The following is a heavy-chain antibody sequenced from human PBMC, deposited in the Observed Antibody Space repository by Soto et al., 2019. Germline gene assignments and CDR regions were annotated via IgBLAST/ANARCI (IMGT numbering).Heavy chain of an antibody. CDR3: AREIVTAGGNNYFDP. Sequence: QVQLQESGPRLVKPSGSLSLTCGVSGGTVASSHWWNWVRQSPGGGLEWIGNVYHTGDTNLNPSLQSRVTISVDKSNNQFSLRLNSLTAADTAVYFCAREIVTAGGNNYFDPWGPGTLVTVSS. CDR2: VYHTGDT. V-gene: IGHV4-4*02. CDR1: GGTVASSHW. D-gene: IGHD2-21*02. J-gene: IGHJ5*02.